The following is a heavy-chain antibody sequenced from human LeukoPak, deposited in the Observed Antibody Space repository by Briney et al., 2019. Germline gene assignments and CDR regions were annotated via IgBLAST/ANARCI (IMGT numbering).Heavy chain of an antibody. CDR1: GGSISSYY. CDR3: ARVDCTVASCYARRDAFHI. D-gene: IGHD2-2*01. J-gene: IGHJ3*02. V-gene: IGHV4-59*01. Sequence: SETLSLTCTVSGGSISSYYWSWIRQPPGKGLEWIGYVYYTGSTNYNPSLQSRVSISVDTSKNLFSLRLSSVTAADTAVYYCARVDCTVASCYARRDAFHIWGQGTMVSVSS. CDR2: VYYTGST.